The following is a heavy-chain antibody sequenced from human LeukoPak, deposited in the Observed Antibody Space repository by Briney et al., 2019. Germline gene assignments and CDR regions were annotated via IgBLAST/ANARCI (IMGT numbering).Heavy chain of an antibody. D-gene: IGHD3-22*01. Sequence: ASVKVSCKASGYTFTSYYMHWVRQATGQGLEWMGIINPSGGSTSYAQKFQGRVTMTRDTSTSTVYMELSSLRSEDTAVYYCAREGGPHYYDSSGQTRDFDYWGQGTLVTVSS. CDR2: INPSGGST. CDR3: AREGGPHYYDSSGQTRDFDY. J-gene: IGHJ4*02. V-gene: IGHV1-46*01. CDR1: GYTFTSYY.